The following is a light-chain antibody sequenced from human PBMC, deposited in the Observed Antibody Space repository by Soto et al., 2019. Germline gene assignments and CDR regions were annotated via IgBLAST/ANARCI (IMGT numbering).Light chain of an antibody. CDR3: QQYGASPWT. J-gene: IGKJ1*01. CDR2: GAS. CDR1: ERVASNY. V-gene: IGKV3-20*01. Sequence: EVVLMQSPGTLSLSPGGRATLSCRASERVASNYLAWYQQKPGQAPRLLIYGASSRATGIPDRFSGSGSGTDFTLTISRLEPDDFAVFYCQQYGASPWTFGQGTKVEIQ.